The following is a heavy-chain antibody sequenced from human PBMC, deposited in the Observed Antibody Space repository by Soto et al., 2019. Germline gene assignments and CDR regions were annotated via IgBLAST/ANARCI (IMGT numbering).Heavy chain of an antibody. CDR2: IKQDGSEK. CDR3: AREAGSGWSPGWFDP. V-gene: IGHV3-7*03. CDR1: GFTFSSYW. J-gene: IGHJ5*02. Sequence: EVQLVESGGGLVQPGGSLRLSCAASGFTFSSYWMSWVRQAPGKGLEWVANIKQDGSEKYYVDSVKGRFTISRDNAKNSLYLQMNSLRAEDTAVYYCAREAGSGWSPGWFDPWGQGTLVTVSS. D-gene: IGHD6-19*01.